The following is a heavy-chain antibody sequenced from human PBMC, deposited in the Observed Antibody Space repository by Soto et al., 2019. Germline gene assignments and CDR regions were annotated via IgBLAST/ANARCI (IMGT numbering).Heavy chain of an antibody. V-gene: IGHV5-51*01. CDR3: ARSTPGYSGRHIYYYYYGMDV. D-gene: IGHD1-26*01. J-gene: IGHJ6*02. Sequence: GESLKISCKGSGYSFTSYWIGWVRQMPGKGLEWMGIIYPGDSDTRYSPSFQGQVTISADKSISTAYLQWSSLKASDTAMYYCARSTPGYSGRHIYYYYYGMDVWGQANTVTVS. CDR2: IYPGDSDT. CDR1: GYSFTSYW.